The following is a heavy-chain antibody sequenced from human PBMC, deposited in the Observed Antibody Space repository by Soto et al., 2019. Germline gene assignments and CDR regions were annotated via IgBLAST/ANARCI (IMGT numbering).Heavy chain of an antibody. V-gene: IGHV3-21*01. CDR3: ERDRTNDSSQHYFDY. CDR2: ISSSSSYI. J-gene: IGHJ4*02. Sequence: SVGSLRLSCAASGFTFSSYSMNWVRQAPGKGLEWVSSISSSSSYIYYADSVKGRFTISRDNAKNSLYLQMNSLRAEDTAVYYCERDRTNDSSQHYFDYWGQGTLVTVSS. D-gene: IGHD3-22*01. CDR1: GFTFSSYS.